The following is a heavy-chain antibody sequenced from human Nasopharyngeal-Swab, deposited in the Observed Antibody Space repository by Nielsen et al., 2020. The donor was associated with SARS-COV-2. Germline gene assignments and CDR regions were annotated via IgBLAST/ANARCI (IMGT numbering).Heavy chain of an antibody. D-gene: IGHD6-13*01. J-gene: IGHJ5*02. CDR2: INHSGST. V-gene: IGHV4-34*01. CDR3: ARGEGIAAAEATYNWFDP. CDR1: GGSFSGYY. Sequence: SETLSLTCAVYGGSFSGYYWSWNRQPPGKGLEWIGEINHSGSTNYNTSLKSRVTISVDTSKNQFSLKLSSVTAADTAVYYCARGEGIAAAEATYNWFDPWGQGTLVTVSS.